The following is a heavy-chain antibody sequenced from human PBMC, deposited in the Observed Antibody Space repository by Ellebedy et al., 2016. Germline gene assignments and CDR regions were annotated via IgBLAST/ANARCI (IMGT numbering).Heavy chain of an antibody. CDR3: ARGVGRLVRY. D-gene: IGHD6-19*01. Sequence: SETLSLTCAVYGGSFSGYYWSWIRQPPGKGLEWIGEINHSGSTNYNPSLKSRVTISVDTSKNQFSLKLSSVTAADTAVYYCARGVGRLVRYWGQGTLVTVSS. CDR1: GGSFSGYY. J-gene: IGHJ4*02. V-gene: IGHV4-34*01. CDR2: INHSGST.